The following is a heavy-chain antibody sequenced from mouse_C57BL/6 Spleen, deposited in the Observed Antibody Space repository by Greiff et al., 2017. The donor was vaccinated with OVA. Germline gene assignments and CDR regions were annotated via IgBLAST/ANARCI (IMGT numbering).Heavy chain of an antibody. V-gene: IGHV7-3*01. CDR2: IRNKANGYTT. Sequence: EVKVIESGGGLVQPGGSLSLSCAAPGFTFTDYYMSWVRQPPGKALEWLGFIRNKANGYTTEYSASVKGRFTISRDNSQSILYLQMNALRAGDSATYYGARYYPNGSNDYWGQGTTLTVSS. D-gene: IGHD1-1*01. CDR1: GFTFTDYY. CDR3: ARYYPNGSNDY. J-gene: IGHJ2*01.